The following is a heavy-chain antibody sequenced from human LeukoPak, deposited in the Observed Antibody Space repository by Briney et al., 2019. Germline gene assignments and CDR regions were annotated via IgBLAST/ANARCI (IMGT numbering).Heavy chain of an antibody. CDR2: ISGSGGST. CDR1: GFTFSSYA. V-gene: IGHV3-23*01. D-gene: IGHD3-10*01. Sequence: PGGSLRLSCAASGFTFSSYAMSWVRQAPGKGLEWVSAISGSGGSTYYADSVKGRFTISRDNSKNTLYLQMNSLRAEDTAVYYCAKERYYGSGSYYGPFNWFDPWGQGTLVTVSS. CDR3: AKERYYGSGSYYGPFNWFDP. J-gene: IGHJ5*02.